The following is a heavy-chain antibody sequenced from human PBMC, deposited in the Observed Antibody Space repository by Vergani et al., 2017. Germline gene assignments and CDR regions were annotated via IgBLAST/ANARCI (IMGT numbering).Heavy chain of an antibody. V-gene: IGHV4-31*03. J-gene: IGHJ6*03. CDR3: SRQKDYYMDV. CDR1: GAYVGSGGYY. Sequence: QVQLQESGPGLVKASQTLSLTCSVSGAYVGSGGYYWTWVRQRPGMGLDWIGYIYYSGSTYYNPSLESRLTISLDTSENHLSLKMTPVTDADTAVYYCSRQKDYYMDVRVKGTTVTVS. CDR2: IYYSGST.